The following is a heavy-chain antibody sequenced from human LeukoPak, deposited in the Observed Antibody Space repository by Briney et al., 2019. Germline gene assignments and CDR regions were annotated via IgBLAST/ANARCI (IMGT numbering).Heavy chain of an antibody. J-gene: IGHJ3*02. D-gene: IGHD3-10*02. CDR3: ARDLITMYLRAFDI. Sequence: ASVKVSCKASGYTFTTYSMNWVRQAPGQGLEWMGWISAYNGNTNYAQKLQGRVTMTTDTSTSTAYMELRSLRSDDTAVYYCARDLITMYLRAFDIWGQETMVTVSS. CDR2: ISAYNGNT. CDR1: GYTFTTYS. V-gene: IGHV1-18*01.